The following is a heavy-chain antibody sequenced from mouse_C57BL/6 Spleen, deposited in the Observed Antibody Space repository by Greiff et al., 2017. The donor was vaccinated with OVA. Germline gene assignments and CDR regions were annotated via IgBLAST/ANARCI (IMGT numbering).Heavy chain of an antibody. D-gene: IGHD2-5*01. CDR2: ISDGGSYT. V-gene: IGHV5-4*01. CDR1: GFTFSSYA. J-gene: IGHJ4*01. CDR3: AREGGYSNHAMDY. Sequence: EVMLVESGGGLVKPGGSLKLSCAASGFTFSSYAMSWVRQTPEKRLEWVATISDGGSYTYYPDNVKGRFTISRDNAKNNLYLQMSHLKSEDTAMYYCAREGGYSNHAMDYWGQGTSVTVSS.